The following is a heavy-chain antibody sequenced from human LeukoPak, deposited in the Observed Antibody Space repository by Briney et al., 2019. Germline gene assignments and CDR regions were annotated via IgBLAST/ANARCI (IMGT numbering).Heavy chain of an antibody. CDR3: ARGPMVRGVNDYYYYMDV. V-gene: IGHV1-69*06. D-gene: IGHD3-10*01. CDR2: IIPIFGTA. Sequence: SVKVSCKASGGTFSSYAISWVRQAPGQGLEWMGGIIPIFGTANYAQKFQGRVTITADKSTSTAYMELSSLRSEDTAVYYCARGPMVRGVNDYYYYMDVWGKGTTVTVSS. CDR1: GGTFSSYA. J-gene: IGHJ6*03.